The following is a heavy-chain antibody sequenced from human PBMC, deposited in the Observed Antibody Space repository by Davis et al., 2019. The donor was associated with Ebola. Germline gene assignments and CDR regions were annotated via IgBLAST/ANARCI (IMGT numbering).Heavy chain of an antibody. J-gene: IGHJ4*02. D-gene: IGHD2-15*01. CDR3: ARVRYCSGGSCFNYFDY. CDR1: GGSISSYY. Sequence: MPSETLSLTCTVSGGSISSYYWSWIRQPPGKGLEWIGYIYYSGSTNYNPSLKSRVTISVDTSKNQFSLKLSSVTAADTAVYYCARVRYCSGGSCFNYFDYWGQGTLVTVSS. V-gene: IGHV4-59*12. CDR2: IYYSGST.